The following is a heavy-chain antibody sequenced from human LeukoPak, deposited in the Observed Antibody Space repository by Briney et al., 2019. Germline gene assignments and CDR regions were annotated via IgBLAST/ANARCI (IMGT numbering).Heavy chain of an antibody. V-gene: IGHV3-43*02. CDR2: ITGDGGFT. D-gene: IGHD2-2*01. CDR1: GFAFADYA. CDR3: AKAGCTTDTCYANY. Sequence: RGSLRLSCAASGFAFADYAMHWVRQAPGKGLEWVSFITGDGGFTYYADSMKGRFTISRDNSKNSLYLQMNSLRTEDTALYYCAKAGCTTDTCYANYWGQGTLVTVSS. J-gene: IGHJ4*02.